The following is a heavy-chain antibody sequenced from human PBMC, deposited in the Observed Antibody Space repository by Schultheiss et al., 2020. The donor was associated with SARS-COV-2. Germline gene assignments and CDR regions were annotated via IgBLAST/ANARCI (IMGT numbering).Heavy chain of an antibody. CDR1: GFTFSSYE. Sequence: GESLKISCAASGFTFSSYEMNWVRQAPGKGLEWVSSISSSSSYIYYADSVKGRFTISRDNAKNSLYLQMNSLRAEDTAVYYCASSYYDHDAFDIWGQGTMVTVSS. J-gene: IGHJ3*02. CDR3: ASSYYDHDAFDI. V-gene: IGHV3-21*01. CDR2: ISSSSSYI. D-gene: IGHD3-22*01.